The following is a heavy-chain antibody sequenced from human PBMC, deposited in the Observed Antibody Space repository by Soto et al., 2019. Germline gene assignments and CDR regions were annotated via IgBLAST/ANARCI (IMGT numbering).Heavy chain of an antibody. CDR2: VNADSGIT. CDR3: AREVVRGVQFDY. CDR1: GYTFTTYV. V-gene: IGHV1-3*01. D-gene: IGHD3-10*01. Sequence: ASVKVSCKTSGYTFTTYVIHWVRQAPGQRLEWMAWVNADSGITKSSQEFRDGVTFTRDTSTNTVYMEMTSLRFEDTAIYYCAREVVRGVQFDYWGQGPWSPSPQ. J-gene: IGHJ4*02.